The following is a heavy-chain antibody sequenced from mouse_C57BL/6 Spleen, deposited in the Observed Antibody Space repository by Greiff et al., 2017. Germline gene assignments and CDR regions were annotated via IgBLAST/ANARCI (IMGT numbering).Heavy chain of an antibody. CDR3: ARRDGYYAMDD. V-gene: IGHV1-64*01. Sequence: QVQLQQPGAELVKPGASVKLSCKASGYTFTSYWMHWVKQRPGQGLEWIGMIHPNSGSTNYNEKFKSKATLTVDKSSSTAYMQLSSLTSEDSAVXYCARRDGYYAMDDWGQGTSVTVSS. D-gene: IGHD2-3*01. CDR2: IHPNSGST. J-gene: IGHJ4*01. CDR1: GYTFTSYW.